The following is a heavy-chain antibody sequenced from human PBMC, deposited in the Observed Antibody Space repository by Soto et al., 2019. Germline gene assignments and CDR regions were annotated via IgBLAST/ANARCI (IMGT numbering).Heavy chain of an antibody. J-gene: IGHJ4*02. CDR1: GGSMSSYY. CDR3: ARAHTSGWYVIDY. V-gene: IGHV4-59*01. Sequence: SETLSLTCTVSGGSMSSYYWSSILQPPGKGLEWIGYIYSSGSTNYNPSLRSRVTMSVDASKNQFSLKLSSVTAADTAVFYCARAHTSGWYVIDYWDQGTLVTVSS. CDR2: IYSSGST. D-gene: IGHD6-19*01.